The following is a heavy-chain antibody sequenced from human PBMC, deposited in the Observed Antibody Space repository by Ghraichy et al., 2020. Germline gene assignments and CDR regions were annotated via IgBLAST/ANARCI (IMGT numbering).Heavy chain of an antibody. CDR3: AKVEGDYVWGSYRHFDY. V-gene: IGHV3-23*01. CDR2: ISGSGGST. J-gene: IGHJ4*02. CDR1: GFTFSSYA. Sequence: GSLRLSCAASGFTFSSYAMSWVRQAPGKGLEWVSAISGSGGSTYYADSVKGRFTISRDNSKNTLYLQMNSLRAEDTAVYYCAKVEGDYVWGSYRHFDYWGQGTLVTVSS. D-gene: IGHD3-16*02.